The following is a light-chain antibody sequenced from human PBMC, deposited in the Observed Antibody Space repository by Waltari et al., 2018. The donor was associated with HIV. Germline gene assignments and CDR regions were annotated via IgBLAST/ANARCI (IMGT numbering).Light chain of an antibody. CDR2: EVT. J-gene: IGLJ3*02. CDR1: SSYIGAYNR. Sequence: QSALTQPPSVSGSLGQSVTISCTGTSSYIGAYNRLSWYQQSPGTAPKPRIYEVTHRPSGVPVRFSGSKSGNTASLTISGLQADDEADYYCSSYTTSSTWVFGGGTKLTVL. V-gene: IGLV2-18*02. CDR3: SSYTTSSTWV.